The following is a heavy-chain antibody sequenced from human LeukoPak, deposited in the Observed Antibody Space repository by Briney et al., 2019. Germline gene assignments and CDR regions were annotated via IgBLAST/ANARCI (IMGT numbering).Heavy chain of an antibody. CDR2: INHSGST. CDR3: ARSYGSRYY. D-gene: IGHD3-10*01. Sequence: PSETLSLTCAVYGGSFSGYYWSWIRQPPGKGLEWIGEINHSGSTNYNPSLKSRVTISVDTSKNQFSLMLSSVTAADTAVYYCARSYGSRYYWGQGTLVTVSS. CDR1: GGSFSGYY. V-gene: IGHV4-34*01. J-gene: IGHJ4*02.